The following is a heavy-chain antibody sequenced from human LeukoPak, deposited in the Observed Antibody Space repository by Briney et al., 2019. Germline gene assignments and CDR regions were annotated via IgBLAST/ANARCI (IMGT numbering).Heavy chain of an antibody. CDR1: GGSFSGYY. Sequence: LETLSLTCTVFGGSFSGYYWSWIRQPPDKGLEWIGEINPSGSTNYNPSLKTRVTISTDTSKNHFSLNLNSVTAADTGVYYCVRGSRVYCGGDCYYYWGQGTLVTVSS. J-gene: IGHJ4*02. V-gene: IGHV4-34*01. CDR3: VRGSRVYCGGDCYYY. CDR2: INPSGST. D-gene: IGHD2-21*02.